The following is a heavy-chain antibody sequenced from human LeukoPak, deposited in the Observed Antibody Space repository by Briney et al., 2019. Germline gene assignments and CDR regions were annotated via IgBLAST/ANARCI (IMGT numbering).Heavy chain of an antibody. CDR1: GYTFTSYD. CDR2: MNPNSGNT. Sequence: ASVKVSCKASGYTFTSYDINWVRQATGHGLEWMGWMNPNSGNTGYAQKFQGRVTITRNTSLSTAYMELSSLRSEDTAVYYCARGRPYDFWSGYVPLDYYYYYMDVWGKGPTVTVPS. D-gene: IGHD3-3*01. CDR3: ARGRPYDFWSGYVPLDYYYYYMDV. J-gene: IGHJ6*03. V-gene: IGHV1-8*03.